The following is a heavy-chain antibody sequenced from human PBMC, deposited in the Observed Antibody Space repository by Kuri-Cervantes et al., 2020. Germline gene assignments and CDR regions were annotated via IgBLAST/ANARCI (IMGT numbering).Heavy chain of an antibody. CDR1: GYTFTSYA. Sequence: ASVKVSCKASGYTFTSYAMHWVRQAPGQGLEWMGWMNPNSGNTGYAQKFQGRLTMTRNTSISTAYMELSSLRSEDTAVYYCARCRGRDNWFDPWGQGTLVTVSS. CDR3: ARCRGRDNWFDP. CDR2: MNPNSGNT. V-gene: IGHV1-8*02. D-gene: IGHD3-10*01. J-gene: IGHJ5*02.